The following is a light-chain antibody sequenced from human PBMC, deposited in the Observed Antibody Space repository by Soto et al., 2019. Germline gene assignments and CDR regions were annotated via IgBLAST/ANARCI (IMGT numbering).Light chain of an antibody. Sequence: EIVMTQSPATLSLSPGERATLSCRASQSVSSYLAWYQQKPGQAPRLLIYDASTRATGIPTRFSGSGSGTDFTLTISSLESEDFAVYYCQQYNNWPCTFGGGTKVEVK. CDR1: QSVSSY. CDR2: DAS. V-gene: IGKV3-11*01. J-gene: IGKJ4*01. CDR3: QQYNNWPCT.